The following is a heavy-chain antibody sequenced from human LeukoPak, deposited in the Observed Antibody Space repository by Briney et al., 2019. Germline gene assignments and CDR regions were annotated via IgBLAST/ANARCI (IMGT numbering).Heavy chain of an antibody. Sequence: SVKVSCKASGGTFSSYAISWVRQAPGQGLEWMGGIIPIFGTANYAQKFQGRVTITADKSTSTAYMELSSLRSEDTAVYYCARSLHSSGWSAYYYYYMDVWGKGTAVTVSS. D-gene: IGHD6-19*01. CDR1: GGTFSSYA. CDR2: IIPIFGTA. J-gene: IGHJ6*03. V-gene: IGHV1-69*06. CDR3: ARSLHSSGWSAYYYYYMDV.